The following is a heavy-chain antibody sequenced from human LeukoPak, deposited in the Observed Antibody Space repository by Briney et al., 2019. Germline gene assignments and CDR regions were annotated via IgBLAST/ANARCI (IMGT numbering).Heavy chain of an antibody. CDR1: GYSFINYW. D-gene: IGHD4-23*01. CDR3: ARDYGGNSEYYFDY. CDR2: IHPGDFDT. Sequence: GESLKISCKGSGYSFINYWIGWVHQKPGKGLEWMGIIHPGDFDTRYSPSFQGQVTISADKSISTAYLQWSSLKDSDTAMYYCARDYGGNSEYYFDYWGQGTLVTVSS. J-gene: IGHJ4*02. V-gene: IGHV5-51*07.